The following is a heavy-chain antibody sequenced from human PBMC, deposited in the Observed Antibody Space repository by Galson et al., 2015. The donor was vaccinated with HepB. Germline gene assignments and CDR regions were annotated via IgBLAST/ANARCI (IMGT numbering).Heavy chain of an antibody. J-gene: IGHJ4*02. CDR3: AKGYCSGDGCDHFDY. Sequence: SLRLSCAASGFTFSSYAMSWVRQAPGKGLEWVSNICGNGVCTYYAESVKGRFTISRDNSRNTLFLHMNSLRAEDTAMYYCAKGYCSGDGCDHFDYWGQGTLVTVSS. CDR1: GFTFSSYA. CDR2: ICGNGVCT. V-gene: IGHV3-23*01. D-gene: IGHD2-15*01.